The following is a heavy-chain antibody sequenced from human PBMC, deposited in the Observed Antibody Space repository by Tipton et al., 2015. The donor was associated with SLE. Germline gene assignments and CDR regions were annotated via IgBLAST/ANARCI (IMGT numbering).Heavy chain of an antibody. D-gene: IGHD6-6*01. Sequence: TLSLTCTVSGGSISGYYWSWIRQPPGKGLEWIGYLYNSGSTNYNPSLKSRVTISVDTSKNQFSLKLSSVTAADAALYYCARGYSSSYYYYYYMDVWGKGTTVTVSS. CDR3: ARGYSSSYYYYYYMDV. J-gene: IGHJ6*03. CDR1: GGSISGYY. CDR2: LYNSGST. V-gene: IGHV4-59*08.